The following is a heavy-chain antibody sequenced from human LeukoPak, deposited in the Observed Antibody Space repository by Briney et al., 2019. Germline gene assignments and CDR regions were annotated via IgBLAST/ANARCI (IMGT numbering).Heavy chain of an antibody. D-gene: IGHD2-15*01. CDR2: ISYDGSNK. CDR1: GFTFSSYG. J-gene: IGHJ4*02. V-gene: IGHV3-30*18. Sequence: GGSLRLSCAASGFTFSSYGMHWVRQAPGKGLEWVAVISYDGSNKYYADSVKGRFTISRDNSKNTLYLQMNSLRAEDTAVYYCAKDRGGGSSFDYWGQGTLVTVSS. CDR3: AKDRGGGSSFDY.